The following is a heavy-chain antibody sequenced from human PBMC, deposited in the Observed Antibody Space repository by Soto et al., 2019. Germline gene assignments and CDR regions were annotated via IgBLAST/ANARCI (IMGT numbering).Heavy chain of an antibody. CDR2: ISSSSSHT. Sequence: GGSLRLSCAASRFTFSNYSMNWVRQAPGKGLEWVSSISSSSSHTYYADSVKGRFTISRDNSKNTLYLQMNSLRAEDTAVYYCAREAQAPRDYDSSGYFDYWGQGTLVTVSS. D-gene: IGHD3-22*01. V-gene: IGHV3-21*01. CDR1: RFTFSNYS. CDR3: AREAQAPRDYDSSGYFDY. J-gene: IGHJ4*02.